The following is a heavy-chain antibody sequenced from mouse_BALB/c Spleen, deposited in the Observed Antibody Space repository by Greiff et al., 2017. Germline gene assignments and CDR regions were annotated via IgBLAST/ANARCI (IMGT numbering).Heavy chain of an antibody. D-gene: IGHD1-1*01. V-gene: IGHV5-6-5*01. CDR3: ARGGYYGSSYAMDY. J-gene: IGHJ4*01. CDR1: GFTFSSYA. Sequence: EVKLMESGGGLVKPGGSLKLSCAASGFTFSSYAMSWVRQTPEKRLEWVASISSGGSTYYPDSVKGRFTISRDNARNILYLQMSSLRSEDTAMYYCARGGYYGSSYAMDYWGQGTSVTVSS. CDR2: ISSGGST.